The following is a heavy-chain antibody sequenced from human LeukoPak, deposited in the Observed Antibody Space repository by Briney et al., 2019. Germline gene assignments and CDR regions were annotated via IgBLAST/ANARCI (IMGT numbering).Heavy chain of an antibody. V-gene: IGHV4-61*02. J-gene: IGHJ4*02. CDR1: GGSISSGSYY. D-gene: IGHD6-6*01. CDR2: IYTSGST. CDR3: ARGARVAARPKQVWEY. Sequence: SETLSLTCTVSGGSISSGSYYWSWIRQPAGKGLEWIGRIYTSGSTNYNPSLKSRVTISVDTSKNQFSLKLSSVTAADTAVYYCARGARVAARPKQVWEYWGQGTLVTVSS.